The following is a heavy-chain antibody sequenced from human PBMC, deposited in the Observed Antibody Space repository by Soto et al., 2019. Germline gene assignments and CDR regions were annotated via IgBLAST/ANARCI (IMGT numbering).Heavy chain of an antibody. J-gene: IGHJ4*02. V-gene: IGHV3-23*01. Sequence: EVQLLESGGGLIQPGGSLRLSCAASGFTFGDYAMRWVRQAPGKGLEWVSTVTGSATNIYYTDSVKGRFAVSRDKSRDSMHRLRTRLTAEDTAVYYRAEGGGTYGLLTMDCWGQGTIVTVSS. CDR2: VTGSATNI. D-gene: IGHD3-9*01. CDR3: AEGGGTYGLLTMDC. CDR1: GFTFGDYA.